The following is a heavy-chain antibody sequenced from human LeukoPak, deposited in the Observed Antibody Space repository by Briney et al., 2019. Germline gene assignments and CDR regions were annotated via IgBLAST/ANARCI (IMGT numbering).Heavy chain of an antibody. CDR2: IRGSGATT. D-gene: IGHD4-17*01. CDR1: GFTLSSYT. CDR3: AKDQRGMTTVTFGHY. V-gene: IGHV3-23*01. J-gene: IGHJ4*02. Sequence: GGSLRLSCAASGFTLSSYTMTWVRQAPGKGLEWVSSIRGSGATTYYADSVKGRFTIARDNSKNTLYLQMNSLRAEDTAVYYCAKDQRGMTTVTFGHYWGQGTLVTVSS.